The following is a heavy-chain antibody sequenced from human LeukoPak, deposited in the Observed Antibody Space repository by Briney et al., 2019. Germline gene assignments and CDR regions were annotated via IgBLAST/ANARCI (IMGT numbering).Heavy chain of an antibody. CDR1: GDSVSSNSAA. D-gene: IGHD1/OR15-1a*01. CDR3: ARDSNLEQVAPTFDP. J-gene: IGHJ5*02. V-gene: IGHV6-1*01. CDR2: AYYRSKWYN. Sequence: PSQTLSLTCAISGDSVSSNSAAWNWIRQSPARGLEWLGRAYYRSKWYNDYAVSVKSRITINPDTSKNQFSLQLNSVTHEDTAVYYCARDSNLEQVAPTFDPWGQGTLVTVSS.